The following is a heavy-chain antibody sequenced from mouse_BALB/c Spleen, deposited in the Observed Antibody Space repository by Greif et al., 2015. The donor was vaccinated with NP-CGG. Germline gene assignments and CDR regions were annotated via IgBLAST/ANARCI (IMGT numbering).Heavy chain of an antibody. CDR3: ARGYEYDGFAY. V-gene: IGHV1-80*01. Sequence: LQESGAELVRPGSSVKISCKASGYTFSSYWMNWMKQRPGQGLEWIGQIYPGDGDTNYNGKFKGKATLTADKSSSXAYMQLSSLTSGDSAVYFCARGYEYDGFAYWGQGALVTVSA. CDR1: GYTFSSYW. D-gene: IGHD2-4*01. CDR2: IYPGDGDT. J-gene: IGHJ3*01.